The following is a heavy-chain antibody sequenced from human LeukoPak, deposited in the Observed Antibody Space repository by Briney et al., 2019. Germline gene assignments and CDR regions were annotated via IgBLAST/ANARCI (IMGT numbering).Heavy chain of an antibody. D-gene: IGHD2-2*02. J-gene: IGHJ4*02. V-gene: IGHV4-59*01. Sequence: PSETLSLTCTVSGGSISSYYWSWIRQPPGKGLEWIGYIYYSGSTNYNPSLKSRVTISVDTSKNQFSLKLSSVTAADTAVYYCARDALYCSSTSCYNPIDYWGQGTLVTVSS. CDR1: GGSISSYY. CDR3: ARDALYCSSTSCYNPIDY. CDR2: IYYSGST.